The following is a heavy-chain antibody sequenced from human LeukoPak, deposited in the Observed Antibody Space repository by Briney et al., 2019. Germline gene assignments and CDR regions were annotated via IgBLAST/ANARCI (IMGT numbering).Heavy chain of an antibody. V-gene: IGHV4-39*07. D-gene: IGHD1-26*01. CDR2: INHSGST. Sequence: SETLSLTCTVSGRSISSNTYYWTWIRQPPGKGLEWIGEINHSGSTNYNPSLKSRVTISVDTSKNQFSLKLSSVTAADTAVYYCARGLVGARYFDYWGQGTLVTVSS. J-gene: IGHJ4*02. CDR3: ARGLVGARYFDY. CDR1: GRSISSNTYY.